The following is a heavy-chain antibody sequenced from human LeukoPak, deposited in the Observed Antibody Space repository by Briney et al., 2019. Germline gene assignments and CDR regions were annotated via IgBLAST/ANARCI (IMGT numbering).Heavy chain of an antibody. V-gene: IGHV3-15*01. Sequence: GGSLRLSCAASGFTFSNAWMSWVHQAPGKGLEWVGRIKSKTDGGTTDYAAPVKGRFTISRDDSKNTLYLQMNSLKTEDTAVYYCTTDFAWFGELFHYYYGMDVWGQGTTVNVSS. CDR1: GFTFSNAW. D-gene: IGHD3-10*01. CDR2: IKSKTDGGTT. CDR3: TTDFAWFGELFHYYYGMDV. J-gene: IGHJ6*02.